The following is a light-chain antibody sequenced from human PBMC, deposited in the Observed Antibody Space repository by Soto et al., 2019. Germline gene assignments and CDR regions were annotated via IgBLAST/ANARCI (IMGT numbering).Light chain of an antibody. CDR1: SSDVGAHNF. Sequence: QSVLTQPASVSGSPGQAITISCSASSSDVGAHNFVSWYQHHPGKAPKLMIYEVSNRPSGVSNRFSGSKSGNTASLTISGLQAEDEADYYCNSYTSSNTYGFGGGTKVTVL. J-gene: IGLJ1*01. CDR2: EVS. CDR3: NSYTSSNTYG. V-gene: IGLV2-14*01.